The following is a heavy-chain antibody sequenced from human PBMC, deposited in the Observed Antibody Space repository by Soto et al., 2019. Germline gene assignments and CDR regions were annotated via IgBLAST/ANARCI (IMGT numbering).Heavy chain of an antibody. D-gene: IGHD3-10*01. J-gene: IGHJ5*02. CDR1: GGSISSYY. CDR3: ASGRVLLWFGDQLEAWFDP. CDR2: IYYSGST. V-gene: IGHV4-59*01. Sequence: SETLSLTCTVSGGSISSYYWSWIRQPPGKGLEWIGYIYYSGSTNYNPSLKSRVTISVDTSKNQFSLKLSSVTAADTAVYYCASGRVLLWFGDQLEAWFDPWGQGTQVTAPQ.